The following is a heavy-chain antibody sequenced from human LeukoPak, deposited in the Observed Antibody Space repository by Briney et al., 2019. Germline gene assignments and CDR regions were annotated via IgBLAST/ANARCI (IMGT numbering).Heavy chain of an antibody. CDR2: TYYRSKWYN. CDR1: GDSVSSNTTA. D-gene: IGHD5-24*01. Sequence: PSQTLSLTCAISGDSVSSNTTACNWIRQSPSRGLEWLGRTYYRSKWYNDYAISVKSRITINPDTSKNHFSLQLNSVTAEGTAVYYCVRGGQGDGYSADEAFDFWGQGTVVTVSS. CDR3: VRGGQGDGYSADEAFDF. J-gene: IGHJ3*01. V-gene: IGHV6-1*01.